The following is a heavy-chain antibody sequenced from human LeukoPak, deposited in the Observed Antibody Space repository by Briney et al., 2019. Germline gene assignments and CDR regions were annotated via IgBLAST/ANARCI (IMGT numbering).Heavy chain of an antibody. CDR3: TSDRRGRYCSSTSCHSGIYYYYYYMDV. CDR2: IYYSGST. D-gene: IGHD2-2*01. Sequence: SETLSLTCTVSGGSISSGDYYWSWIRQPPGKGLEWIGYIYYSGSTYYNPSLKSRVTISVDTSKNQFSLQLSSVTAADHAGYYCTSDRRGRYCSSTSCHSGIYYYYYYMDVWGKGTTVTVSS. CDR1: GGSISSGDYY. J-gene: IGHJ6*03. V-gene: IGHV4-30-4*08.